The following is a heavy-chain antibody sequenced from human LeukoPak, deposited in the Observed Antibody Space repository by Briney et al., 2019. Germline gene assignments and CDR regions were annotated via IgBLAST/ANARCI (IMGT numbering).Heavy chain of an antibody. CDR2: IYPGDSDT. CDR1: GYSCTSYW. D-gene: IGHD3-10*01. Sequence: GESLKISCKGSGYSCTSYWIGWVRQMPGKGLEWMGIIYPGDSDTRYSPSFQGQVTISADKSISTAYLQWSSLKASGTAMYYCARHFGSGSYVALKHYYFDYWGQGTLVTVSS. J-gene: IGHJ4*02. V-gene: IGHV5-51*01. CDR3: ARHFGSGSYVALKHYYFDY.